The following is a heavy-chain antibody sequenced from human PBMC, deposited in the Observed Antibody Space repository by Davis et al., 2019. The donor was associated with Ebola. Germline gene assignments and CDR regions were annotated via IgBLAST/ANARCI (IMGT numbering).Heavy chain of an antibody. Sequence: GGSLRLSCAASGFTFSSYGMHWVRQAPGKGLEWVAVISYDGSNKYYADSVKGRFTISRDNSKHTLYLQMNSLRAEDTAVYYCARGGSGYSDYWGQGTLVTVSS. CDR1: GFTFSSYG. D-gene: IGHD2-15*01. V-gene: IGHV3-30*03. J-gene: IGHJ4*02. CDR3: ARGGSGYSDY. CDR2: ISYDGSNK.